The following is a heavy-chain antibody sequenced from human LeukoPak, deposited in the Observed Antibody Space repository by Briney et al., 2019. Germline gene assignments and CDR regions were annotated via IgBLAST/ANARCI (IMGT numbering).Heavy chain of an antibody. CDR2: MNPNSGNT. D-gene: IGHD3-9*01. CDR3: ARGLDDWDAFDI. Sequence: GASVKVSCKASGYTFTSYDINWGRRATGQGLEWRGWMNPNSGNTGYAQKFQGRVTMTRNTSISTAYMELSSLRSEDTAVYYCARGLDDWDAFDIWGQGTMVTVSS. V-gene: IGHV1-8*01. J-gene: IGHJ3*02. CDR1: GYTFTSYD.